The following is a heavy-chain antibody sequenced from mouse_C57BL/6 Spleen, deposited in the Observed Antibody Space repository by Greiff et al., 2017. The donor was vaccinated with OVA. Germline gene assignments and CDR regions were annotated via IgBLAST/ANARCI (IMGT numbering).Heavy chain of an antibody. CDR3: ARWYFITAIIGDYAMDY. V-gene: IGHV1-72*01. CDR2: IDPNSGGT. J-gene: IGHJ4*01. CDR1: GYTFTSYW. Sequence: QVQLKQPGAELVKPGASVKLSCKASGYTFTSYWMHWVKQRPGRGLEWIGRIDPNSGGTKYNEKFKSKATLTVDKTSNTAYMQFSNLTSEDSAVYYCARWYFITAIIGDYAMDYWGQGTSVTVSS. D-gene: IGHD1-1*01.